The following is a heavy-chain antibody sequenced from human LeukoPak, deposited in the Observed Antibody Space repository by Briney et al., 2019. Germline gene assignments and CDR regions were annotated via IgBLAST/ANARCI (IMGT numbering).Heavy chain of an antibody. CDR3: ARQHYYGSGSYITLGGWFDP. CDR2: TYYRSKWYN. D-gene: IGHD3-10*01. J-gene: IGHJ5*02. V-gene: IGHV6-1*01. Sequence: SQTLSLTCAISGDSVSSNSAAWSWIRRSPSRGLEWLGRTYYRSKWYNDYAVSVKSRITINPDTSKNQFSLQLNSVTPEDTAVYYCARQHYYGSGSYITLGGWFDPWGQGTLVTVSS. CDR1: GDSVSSNSAA.